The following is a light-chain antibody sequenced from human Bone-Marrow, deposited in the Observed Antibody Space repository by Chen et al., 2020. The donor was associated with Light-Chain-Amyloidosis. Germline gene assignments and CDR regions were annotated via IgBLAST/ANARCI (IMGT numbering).Light chain of an antibody. CDR1: DLPTKY. CDR3: QSADSSGSYEVI. Sequence: SYELTQPPSVSVSPGQTARITCSGDDLPTKYAYWYQQKPGQAPVLVIHRDTERPSGISERFSVSSSGTTATLTISAVQAEDEADYHCQSADSSGSYEVIFGGGTKLSVL. J-gene: IGLJ2*01. CDR2: RDT. V-gene: IGLV3-25*03.